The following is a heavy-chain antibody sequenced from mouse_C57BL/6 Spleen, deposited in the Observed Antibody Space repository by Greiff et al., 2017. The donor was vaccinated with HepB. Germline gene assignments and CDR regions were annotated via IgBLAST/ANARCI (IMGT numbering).Heavy chain of an antibody. D-gene: IGHD1-1*01. J-gene: IGHJ4*01. V-gene: IGHV6-3*01. CDR3: TDGKYYDYAMDY. CDR1: GFTFSNYW. Sequence: EVKVEESGGGLVQPGGSMKLSCVASGFTFSNYWMNWVRQSPEKGLEWVAQIRLKSDNYATHYAVSVKGRFTISRDDSKSSVHLQMNNLRAEDTGIYYCTDGKYYDYAMDYWGQGTSVTVSS. CDR2: IRLKSDNYAT.